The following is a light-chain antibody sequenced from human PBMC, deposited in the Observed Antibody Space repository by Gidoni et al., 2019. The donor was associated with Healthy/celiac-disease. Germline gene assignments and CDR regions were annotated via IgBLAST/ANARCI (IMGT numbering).Light chain of an antibody. CDR1: QSISSY. V-gene: IGKV1-39*01. CDR3: QQSYSTLCT. CDR2: AAS. Sequence: DIQMTQAPSSLSASVGDRVTITCRAIQSISSYLNWYQQKPGKAPKLLIYAASSLQSGVPSRFSGSGSGTDFTLTISSLQPEDFATYYCQQSYSTLCTFGQGTKLEIK. J-gene: IGKJ2*02.